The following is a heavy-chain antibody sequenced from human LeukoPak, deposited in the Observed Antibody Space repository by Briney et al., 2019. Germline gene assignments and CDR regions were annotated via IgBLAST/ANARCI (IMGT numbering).Heavy chain of an antibody. CDR1: GGSFSGYY. V-gene: IGHV4-34*01. CDR2: INHSGST. D-gene: IGHD6-6*01. J-gene: IGHJ5*02. Sequence: SETLSLTCAVYGGSFSGYYWSWIRRPPGKGLEWIGEINHSGSTNYNPSLKSRVTISVDTSKSQFSLKLSSVTAADTAVYYCARIGIAARWFDPWGQGTLVTVSS. CDR3: ARIGIAARWFDP.